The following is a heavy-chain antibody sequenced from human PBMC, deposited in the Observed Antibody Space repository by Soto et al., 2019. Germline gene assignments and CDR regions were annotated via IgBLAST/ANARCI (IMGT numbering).Heavy chain of an antibody. V-gene: IGHV4-4*02. J-gene: IGHJ6*02. Sequence: PSETLSLTCAVSGGSISSSNWWSWVRQPPGKGLEWIGEIYHSGSTNYNPSLKSRVTISVDKSKNQFSLKLSSVTAADTAVYYCARVNGYCSSTSCYSYYYYGMDVWGQGTTVTVSS. D-gene: IGHD2-2*03. CDR3: ARVNGYCSSTSCYSYYYYGMDV. CDR1: GGSISSSNW. CDR2: IYHSGST.